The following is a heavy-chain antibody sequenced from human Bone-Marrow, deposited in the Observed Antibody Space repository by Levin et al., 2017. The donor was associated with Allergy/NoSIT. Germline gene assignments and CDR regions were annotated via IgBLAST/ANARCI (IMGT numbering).Heavy chain of an antibody. J-gene: IGHJ4*02. CDR1: GDPINSHY. Sequence: SQTLSLTCSVSGDPINSHYWSWLRQSPGKGLEWVGYIYYSGGTNYNPSLKSRVTISVDKSKTQFSLKLSSVTAADTAKYYCARGYDFWSGYFEYWGQGILVTVSS. CDR3: ARGYDFWSGYFEY. CDR2: IYYSGGT. V-gene: IGHV4-59*11. D-gene: IGHD3-3*01.